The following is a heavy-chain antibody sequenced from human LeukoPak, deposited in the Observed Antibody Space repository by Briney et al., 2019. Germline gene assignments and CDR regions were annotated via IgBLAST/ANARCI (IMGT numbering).Heavy chain of an antibody. V-gene: IGHV4-39*07. Sequence: SETLSLTCTVSGGSISSSSYYWGWIRQPPGKGLEWIGEINHSGSTNYNPSLKSRVTISVDTSKNQFSLKLSSVTAADTAVYYCARRRVRGVIITKNWFDPWGQGTLVTVSS. D-gene: IGHD3-10*01. CDR3: ARRRVRGVIITKNWFDP. CDR2: INHSGST. CDR1: GGSISSSSYY. J-gene: IGHJ5*02.